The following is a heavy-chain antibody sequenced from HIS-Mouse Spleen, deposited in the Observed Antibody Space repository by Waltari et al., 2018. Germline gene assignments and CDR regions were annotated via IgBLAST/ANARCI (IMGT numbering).Heavy chain of an antibody. CDR3: AREIPYSSSWYDWYFDL. J-gene: IGHJ2*01. D-gene: IGHD6-13*01. CDR1: GGSISSSSYY. Sequence: QLQLQESGPGLVKPSETLSLTCTVSGGSISSSSYYWGWIRQPPGKGLEWIGSIYYSGSTYYSPSLKSRVTITVDTSKNQFSLKLSCVTAADTAVYYCAREIPYSSSWYDWYFDLWGRGTLVTVSS. CDR2: IYYSGST. V-gene: IGHV4-39*07.